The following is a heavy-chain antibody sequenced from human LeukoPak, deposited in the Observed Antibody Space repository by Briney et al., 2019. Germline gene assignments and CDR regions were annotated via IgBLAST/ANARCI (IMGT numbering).Heavy chain of an antibody. Sequence: GGSLRLSCAASGFTFSSYSMNWVRQAPGKGLEWVSYISSSSSTIYYADSVKGRFTISRDNAKNSLYLQMNSLRAEDTAVYYCASFSWMVMGATAHNWKDRLDAFDIWGQGTMVTVSS. CDR3: ASFSWMVMGATAHNWKDRLDAFDI. D-gene: IGHD1-20*01. J-gene: IGHJ3*02. CDR1: GFTFSSYS. CDR2: ISSSSSTI. V-gene: IGHV3-48*01.